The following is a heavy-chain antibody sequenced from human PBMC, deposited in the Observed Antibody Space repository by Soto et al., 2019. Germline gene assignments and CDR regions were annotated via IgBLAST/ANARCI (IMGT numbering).Heavy chain of an antibody. J-gene: IGHJ4*02. V-gene: IGHV4-4*02. CDR3: AAGSYGSGSYSKTFDY. CDR1: GGSISSSNW. Sequence: QVQLQESGPGLVKPSGTLSLTCAVSGGSISSSNWWSWVRQPPGKGLEWIGEIYHSGSTNYNPSLKSRVAISVDKSKNQFSLKLSSGTAADTAVYYCAAGSYGSGSYSKTFDYWGQGTLVTVSS. CDR2: IYHSGST. D-gene: IGHD3-10*01.